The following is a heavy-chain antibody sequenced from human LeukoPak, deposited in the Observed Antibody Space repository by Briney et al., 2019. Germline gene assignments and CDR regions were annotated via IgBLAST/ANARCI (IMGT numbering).Heavy chain of an antibody. CDR1: GFAFASYA. CDR2: NSESGSQT. D-gene: IGHD3/OR15-3a*01. Sequence: GGSLRLSCAASGFAFASYAMGWVRQPPGKGLEWVSTNSESGSQTHYADSVQGRFTISRDNSKNTLHLQMNNLRAEDTAIYYCDGSDFWGQGTLVTVSS. V-gene: IGHV3-23*01. CDR3: DGSDF. J-gene: IGHJ4*02.